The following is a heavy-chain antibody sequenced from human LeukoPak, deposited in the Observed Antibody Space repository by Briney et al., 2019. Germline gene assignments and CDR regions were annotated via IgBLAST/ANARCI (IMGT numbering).Heavy chain of an antibody. Sequence: PSETLSLTCTVSGGSISSSSYHWGWIRQPPGKGLEWIGSMYYSGSTYYNPSLKSRVTISVDTSKSQLSLKLSSVTAADTAVYHCVRLQPNTGEWAFDIWGQGTMVSVSS. D-gene: IGHD1-1*01. CDR2: MYYSGST. CDR3: VRLQPNTGEWAFDI. CDR1: GGSISSSSYH. J-gene: IGHJ3*02. V-gene: IGHV4-39*07.